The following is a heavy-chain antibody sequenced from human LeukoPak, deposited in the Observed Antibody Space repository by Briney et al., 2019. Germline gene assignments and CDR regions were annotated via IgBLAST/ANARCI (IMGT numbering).Heavy chain of an antibody. D-gene: IGHD6-19*01. CDR1: GFTFSSYG. CDR3: ARWSYSSGWFIDY. J-gene: IGHJ4*02. Sequence: PGGSLRLSCTASGFTFSSYGMHWVRQAPGKGLEWVAVIWYDGSNKYYADSVKGRFTISRDNSKNTLYLQMNSLRAEDTAVYYCARWSYSSGWFIDYWGQGILVTVSS. V-gene: IGHV3-33*01. CDR2: IWYDGSNK.